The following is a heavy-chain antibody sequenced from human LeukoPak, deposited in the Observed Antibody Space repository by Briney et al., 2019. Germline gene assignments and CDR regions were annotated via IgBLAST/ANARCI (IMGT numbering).Heavy chain of an antibody. J-gene: IGHJ5*02. V-gene: IGHV4-34*01. D-gene: IGHD3-3*01. CDR1: GGSFSGYY. Sequence: SETLSLTCAVYGGSFSGYYWSWIRQPPGKGLEWIGEINHSGSTNYNPSLKSRVTISVDTSKNQFSLKLSSVTVADTAVYYCARLRFLEWFEGFDPWGQGTLVTVSS. CDR2: INHSGST. CDR3: ARLRFLEWFEGFDP.